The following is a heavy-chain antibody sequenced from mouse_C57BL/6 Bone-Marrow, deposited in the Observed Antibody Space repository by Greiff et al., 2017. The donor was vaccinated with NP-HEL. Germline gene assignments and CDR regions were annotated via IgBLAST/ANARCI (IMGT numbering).Heavy chain of an antibody. V-gene: IGHV1-76*01. D-gene: IGHD5-1*01. CDR1: GYTFTDYY. J-gene: IGHJ2*01. CDR2: IYPGSGNT. CDR3: ASTYCYVDY. Sequence: QVQLQQPGAELVRPGASVKLSCKASGYTFTDYYINWVKQRPGQGLEWIAMIYPGSGNTYYNEKFKGKATLTAEKSSSTAYMQLSSLTSEDSAVYCCASTYCYVDYWGQGTTLTVSS.